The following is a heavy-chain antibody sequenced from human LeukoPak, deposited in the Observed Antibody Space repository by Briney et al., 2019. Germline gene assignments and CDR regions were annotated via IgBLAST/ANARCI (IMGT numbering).Heavy chain of an antibody. CDR1: GGSFSGYY. CDR2: INHSGST. D-gene: IGHD3-10*01. CDR3: ARRPIMVRGVIWYRRYYFDY. V-gene: IGHV4-34*01. Sequence: SETLSLTCAVYGGSFSGYYWSWIRQPPGKGLEWIGEINHSGSTNYNPSLKSRVTISVDTSKNQFSLKLSSVTAADTAVYYCARRPIMVRGVIWYRRYYFDYWGQGTLVTVSS. J-gene: IGHJ4*02.